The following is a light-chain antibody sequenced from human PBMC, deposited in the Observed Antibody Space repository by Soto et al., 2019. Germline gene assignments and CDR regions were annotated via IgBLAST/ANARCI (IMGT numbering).Light chain of an antibody. J-gene: IGLJ2*01. CDR2: EVT. V-gene: IGLV2-8*01. Sequence: QSVLTQPPSASGSPGQSVTISCTGTSSEVGGYNYVSWYQQHPGKAPKVMIYEVTKRPSGVPARFSGSKSGNTASLTVSGLQAEDEADYYCSSYVGNSNLGVFGGGTKVTVL. CDR1: SSEVGGYNY. CDR3: SSYVGNSNLGV.